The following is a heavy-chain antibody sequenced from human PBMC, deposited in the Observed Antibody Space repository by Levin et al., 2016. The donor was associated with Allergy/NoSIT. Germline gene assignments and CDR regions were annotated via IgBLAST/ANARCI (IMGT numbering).Heavy chain of an antibody. Sequence: WIRQPPGKGLEWIGYIYYSGSTNYNPSLKSRVTISVDTSKNQFSLKLSSVTAADTAVYYCARGPRPRIFGCWFDPWGQGTLVTVSS. CDR3: ARGPRPRIFGCWFDP. CDR2: IYYSGST. V-gene: IGHV4-59*01. J-gene: IGHJ5*02. D-gene: IGHD3-3*01.